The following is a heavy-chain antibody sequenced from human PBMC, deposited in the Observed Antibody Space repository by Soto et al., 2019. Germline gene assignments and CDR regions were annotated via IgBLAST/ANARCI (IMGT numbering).Heavy chain of an antibody. V-gene: IGHV3-23*01. D-gene: IGHD2-15*01. Sequence: EVQLLESGGGLVQPGGSLRLSCAAPGLTFRTYAMTWVRQAPGKGLEWVSIISGSGGSTYYADSVKGRFTVSRDNSKNTLYVQMNSLRVEDTAVYYCAKWTCSGGSCYFDYWGQGTLVTVSS. CDR3: AKWTCSGGSCYFDY. CDR2: ISGSGGST. CDR1: GLTFRTYA. J-gene: IGHJ4*02.